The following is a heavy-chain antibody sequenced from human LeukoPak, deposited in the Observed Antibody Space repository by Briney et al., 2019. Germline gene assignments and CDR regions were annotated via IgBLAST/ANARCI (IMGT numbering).Heavy chain of an antibody. D-gene: IGHD6-13*01. V-gene: IGHV4-59*08. CDR1: GGSMNSYY. CDR2: IYYSGST. CDR3: ARQEGVRVYGFDH. J-gene: IGHJ4*02. Sequence: SETLSLTCTVSGGSMNSYYWSWIRQPPGKGLEWIGYIYYSGSTNYNPSLKSRVTISIDTSENQFFLKLNSVTAADTAVYYCARQEGVRVYGFDHWGQGTLVTVSS.